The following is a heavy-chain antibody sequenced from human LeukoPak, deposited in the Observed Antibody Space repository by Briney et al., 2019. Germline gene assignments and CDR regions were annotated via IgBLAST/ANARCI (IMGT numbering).Heavy chain of an antibody. Sequence: ASVKVSCKASGYTYTAYYIHWVRQAPGQGLEWMGRIKPDSGGTYYAQSFHGRVTMTRDTSISTAYMELSRLKSDDTAVYYCTRDAPTYGDLPDYWGQGTPVTVSS. CDR3: TRDAPTYGDLPDY. CDR2: IKPDSGGT. J-gene: IGHJ4*02. V-gene: IGHV1-2*06. CDR1: GYTYTAYY. D-gene: IGHD4-17*01.